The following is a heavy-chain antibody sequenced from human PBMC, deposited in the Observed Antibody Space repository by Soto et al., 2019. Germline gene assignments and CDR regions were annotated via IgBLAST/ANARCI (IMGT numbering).Heavy chain of an antibody. CDR3: ARPMTTVTTGDYYYYGMDV. CDR1: GGTFSSYA. J-gene: IGHJ6*02. V-gene: IGHV1-69*01. D-gene: IGHD4-17*01. CDR2: IIPIFGTA. Sequence: QVQLVQSGAEVKKPGSSVKVSCKASGGTFSSYAISWVRQAPGQGLEWMGGIIPIFGTANYAQKFQGRVTITADESTSTAYMELSSLRSEDTAVYYCARPMTTVTTGDYYYYGMDVWDQGTTVTVSS.